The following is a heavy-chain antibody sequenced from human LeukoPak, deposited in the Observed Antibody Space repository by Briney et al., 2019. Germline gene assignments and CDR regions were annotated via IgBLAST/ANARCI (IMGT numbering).Heavy chain of an antibody. Sequence: PGGSLRLSCAASGFTFSSYGMHWVRQAPGKGLEWVAGIPYDGVNKYYTDSVKGRFTISRDNAKNSLYLQMNSLRAEDTALYYCAKDTRGYSSPGAFDIWGQGTMVTVSS. CDR1: GFTFSSYG. CDR3: AKDTRGYSSPGAFDI. D-gene: IGHD5-18*01. V-gene: IGHV3-30*18. J-gene: IGHJ3*02. CDR2: IPYDGVNK.